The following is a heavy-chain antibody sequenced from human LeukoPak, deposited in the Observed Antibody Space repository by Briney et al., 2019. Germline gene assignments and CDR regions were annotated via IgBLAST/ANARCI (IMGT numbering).Heavy chain of an antibody. CDR3: ARDRGIVGGAYYYYYGMDV. V-gene: IGHV3-33*01. CDR2: IWCDGSKK. CDR1: GFTFSSYG. Sequence: GGSLRLSCAASGFTFSSYGIHWVRQAPGKGLEWVALIWCDGSKKYYGDSVKGRFTISRDNSKNTLYLQMNSLRAEDTAVYYCARDRGIVGGAYYYYYGMDVWGQGTTVTVSS. D-gene: IGHD1-26*01. J-gene: IGHJ6*02.